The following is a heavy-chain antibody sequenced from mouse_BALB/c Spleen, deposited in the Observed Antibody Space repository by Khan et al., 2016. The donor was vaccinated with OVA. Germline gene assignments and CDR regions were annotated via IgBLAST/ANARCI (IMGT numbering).Heavy chain of an antibody. D-gene: IGHD4-1*01. J-gene: IGHJ3*01. V-gene: IGHV1-5*01. CDR3: TRRNWDVAWFAY. CDR2: IYPGNTDT. Sequence: EVQLQQSGTVLARPGASVKMSCKASGYTFTSYWMHWVKQRPGQGLEWIGDIYPGNTDTNYNQKFKGKAKLTAVTSTSTAYMELSSLKNEDSAVYYCTRRNWDVAWFAYWGQGTLVTVSA. CDR1: GYTFTSYW.